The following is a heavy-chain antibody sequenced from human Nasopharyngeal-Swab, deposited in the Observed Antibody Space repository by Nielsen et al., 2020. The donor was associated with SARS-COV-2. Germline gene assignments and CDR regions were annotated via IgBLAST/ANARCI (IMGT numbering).Heavy chain of an antibody. V-gene: IGHV4-39*07. CDR1: GGSISSSSYY. D-gene: IGHD3-22*01. CDR3: AREGDSSGAFDI. Sequence: SETLSLTCTVSGGSISSSSYYWGWIRQPPGKGLEWIGSIYYSGSNYYNPSLKSRVTISVDTSKNQFSLNLSSVTAADTAVYYCAREGDSSGAFDIWGQGTMVTGSS. CDR2: IYYSGSN. J-gene: IGHJ3*02.